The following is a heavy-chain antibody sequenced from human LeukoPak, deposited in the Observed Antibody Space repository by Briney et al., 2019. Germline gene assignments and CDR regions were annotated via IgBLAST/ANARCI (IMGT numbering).Heavy chain of an antibody. D-gene: IGHD4-11*01. V-gene: IGHV1-2*02. J-gene: IGHJ3*02. CDR1: GCTFTGYY. CDR3: ASPHDYSNYRDADGFDI. CDR2: INPNGGGT. Sequence: ASVKVSCKAFGCTFTGYYMHWVRQAPGQGLEWMGWINPNGGGTKYGQKFQGRVTLTRDTSIRTAYMELSSLRSDDTAVYYCASPHDYSNYRDADGFDIWGRGTTVTVSS.